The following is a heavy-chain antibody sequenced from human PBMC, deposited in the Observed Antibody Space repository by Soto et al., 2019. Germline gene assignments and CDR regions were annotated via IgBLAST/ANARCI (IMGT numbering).Heavy chain of an antibody. D-gene: IGHD2-8*01. V-gene: IGHV3-23*01. J-gene: IGHJ6*02. CDR1: GFTFSSYA. CDR3: AKFPPLCFCTIGVCYDGPYYYYGMDV. CDR2: ISGSGGST. Sequence: GGSLRLSCAASGFTFSSYAMSWVRQAPGKGLEWVSAISGSGGSTYYADSVKGRFTISRDNSKNTLYLQMNSLRAEDTAVYYWAKFPPLCFCTIGVCYDGPYYYYGMDVWGQGTTVTVSS.